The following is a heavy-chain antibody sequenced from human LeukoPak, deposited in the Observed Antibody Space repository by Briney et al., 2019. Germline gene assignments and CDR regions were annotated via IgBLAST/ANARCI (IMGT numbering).Heavy chain of an antibody. CDR3: ARDSLYYYDSSGPFDY. J-gene: IGHJ4*02. V-gene: IGHV4-34*01. CDR2: INHSGST. Sequence: PSETLSLTCAVYGGSFSGYYWSWIRQPPGKGLEWIGEINHSGSTNYNPSLKSRVTISVDTSKNQFSLKLSSVTAADTAVYYCARDSLYYYDSSGPFDYWGQGTLVTVSS. D-gene: IGHD3-22*01. CDR1: GGSFSGYY.